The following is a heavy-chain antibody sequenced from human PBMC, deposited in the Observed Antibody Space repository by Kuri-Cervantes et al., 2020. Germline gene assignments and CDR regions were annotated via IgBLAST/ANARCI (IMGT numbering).Heavy chain of an antibody. CDR3: ARDHYGGAGFDP. J-gene: IGHJ5*02. Sequence: GESLKIPCAASGFTFDDYAMNWVRQAPGKGLEWVSSISSSSSYIYYADSVKGRFTISRDNAKNSLYLQMNSLRAEDTALYCCARDHYGGAGFDPWGQGTLVTVSS. CDR1: GFTFDDYA. V-gene: IGHV3-21*01. CDR2: ISSSSSYI. D-gene: IGHD3-16*01.